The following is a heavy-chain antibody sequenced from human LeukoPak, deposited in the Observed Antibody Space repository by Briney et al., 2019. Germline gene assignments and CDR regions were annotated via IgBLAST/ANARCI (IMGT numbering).Heavy chain of an antibody. CDR1: GGSFSGYY. V-gene: IGHV4-34*01. CDR3: ARGYLGIAARLSLWYFDL. D-gene: IGHD6-6*01. CDR2: INHSGST. Sequence: PSETLSLTCAVYGGSFSGYYWSWIRQPPGKGLEWIGEINHSGSTNYNPSLKSRVTISVDTSKNQFSLKLSSVTAADTAVYYCARGYLGIAARLSLWYFDLWGRSTLVTVSS. J-gene: IGHJ2*01.